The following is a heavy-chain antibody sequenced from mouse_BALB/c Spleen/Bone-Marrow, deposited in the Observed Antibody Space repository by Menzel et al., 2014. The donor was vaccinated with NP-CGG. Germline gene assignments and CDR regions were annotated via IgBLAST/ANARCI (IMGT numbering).Heavy chain of an antibody. J-gene: IGHJ2*01. D-gene: IGHD1-1*01. V-gene: IGHV5-6-5*01. CDR2: IIRGGNT. CDR1: GFTFSSYA. CDR3: ARGEIYSYGSTHYFDY. Sequence: LQQSGGGLVKPGGSLKLSCAASGFTFSSYAMSWVRQTPEKRLEWVASIIRGGNTYYPDSVKGRFTISRDNARDILYLQLSSLRSEDPAIFYCARGEIYSYGSTHYFDYWGKAPLSQSPQ.